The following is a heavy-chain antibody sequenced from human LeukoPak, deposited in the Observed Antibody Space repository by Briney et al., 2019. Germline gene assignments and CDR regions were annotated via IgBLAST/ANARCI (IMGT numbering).Heavy chain of an antibody. J-gene: IGHJ4*02. D-gene: IGHD3-10*01. V-gene: IGHV3-23*01. CDR1: GFTFSSHA. Sequence: GGSLRLSCAASGFTFSSHAMNWVRQAPGKGLEWVSIISGSGISTYYADSVKGRFTISRDNSKNTLYLQMNSLRAEDTAVYYCAKEGYYYGSGSYYRGEDYFDYWGQGTLVTVSS. CDR2: ISGSGIST. CDR3: AKEGYYYGSGSYYRGEDYFDY.